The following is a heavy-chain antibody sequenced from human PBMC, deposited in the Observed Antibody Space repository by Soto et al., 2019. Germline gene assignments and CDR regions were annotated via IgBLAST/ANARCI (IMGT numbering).Heavy chain of an antibody. J-gene: IGHJ5*02. Sequence: QVQLQESGPGLVKPSETLSLTCTVSGGSISSYYWSWIRQPPGKGLEWIGYIYYSGSTNYNPSLKSRVTISVDTSKHQFSLKLSSVTAADTAVYYCARTFTRMVAAEVVWFDPWGQGTLVTVSS. D-gene: IGHD3-22*01. CDR3: ARTFTRMVAAEVVWFDP. CDR1: GGSISSYY. CDR2: IYYSGST. V-gene: IGHV4-59*01.